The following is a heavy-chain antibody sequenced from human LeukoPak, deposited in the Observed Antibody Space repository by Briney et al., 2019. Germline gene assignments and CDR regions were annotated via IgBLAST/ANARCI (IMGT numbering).Heavy chain of an antibody. CDR1: GGSISSYY. V-gene: IGHV4-59*08. CDR3: ARNPRQYCSGTSCFGPDWFDP. Sequence: SETLSLTCTVSGGSISSYYWSWIRQPPGKGPEWIGYIYYSGSTNYNPSLKSRVTISVDTSKNQFSLKLSSVTAADTAVYYCARNPRQYCSGTSCFGPDWFDPWGQGTLVTVSS. D-gene: IGHD2-2*01. J-gene: IGHJ5*02. CDR2: IYYSGST.